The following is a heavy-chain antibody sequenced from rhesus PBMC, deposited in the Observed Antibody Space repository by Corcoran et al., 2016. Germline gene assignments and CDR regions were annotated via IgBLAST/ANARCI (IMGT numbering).Heavy chain of an antibody. D-gene: IGHD6-13*01. J-gene: IGHJ4*01. Sequence: QVQLQESGPGLVTPSETLYLTCAVSGGSLSSNYWSWIRPPPGKGLEWIGRIYGSGGSTDDNPSLKCRVTISTDTSKNQFSLKLSSVTAADTAVYYCARTGKAAGIDYWGQGVLVTVSS. CDR1: GGSLSSNY. CDR3: ARTGKAAGIDY. V-gene: IGHV4-160*01. CDR2: IYGSGGST.